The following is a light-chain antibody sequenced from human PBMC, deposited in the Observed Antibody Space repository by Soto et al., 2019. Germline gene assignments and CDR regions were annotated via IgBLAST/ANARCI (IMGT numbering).Light chain of an antibody. CDR3: QQYGSSPPIT. CDR2: GAS. CDR1: QSVSSSY. J-gene: IGKJ5*01. Sequence: EIVLTQSPGTLSLSPGERATLSCRASQSVSSSYLAWYQQKPGQAPRLIIYGASSRANGIPDRFSGSGSGTDFTLTISRLEPEDFAVYYCQQYGSSPPITFGQGTRLEIK. V-gene: IGKV3-20*01.